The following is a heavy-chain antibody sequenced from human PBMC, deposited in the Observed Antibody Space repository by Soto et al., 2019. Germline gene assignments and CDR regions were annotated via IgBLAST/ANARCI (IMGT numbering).Heavy chain of an antibody. J-gene: IGHJ4*03. CDR3: ARVVYFDSSGFGL. V-gene: IGHV3-11*06. Sequence: PGGSLRLSCAASGFTLSDYYMNWMRQAPGKGPEWVSYISASSSYTNYADSVQGRFTISRDNAKNSVYLQMNSLRAEDTAVYYCARVVYFDSSGFGLWGQGTLVTVSS. D-gene: IGHD3-22*01. CDR1: GFTLSDYY. CDR2: ISASSSYT.